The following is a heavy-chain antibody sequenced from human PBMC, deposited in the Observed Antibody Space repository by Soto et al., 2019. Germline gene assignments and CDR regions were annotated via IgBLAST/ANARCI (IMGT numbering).Heavy chain of an antibody. Sequence: GGSHRLSCAASGLXFVTYAMHWVRQAPGKGLEWVAVISYDGSNQFYAGSVKGRFTVSRDNSKNTLYLQVNSLRNDDTAVYYCTRGLLTDFFDYWGQGALVTVSS. CDR1: GLXFVTYA. V-gene: IGHV3-30-3*01. CDR3: TRGLLTDFFDY. CDR2: ISYDGSNQ. J-gene: IGHJ4*02.